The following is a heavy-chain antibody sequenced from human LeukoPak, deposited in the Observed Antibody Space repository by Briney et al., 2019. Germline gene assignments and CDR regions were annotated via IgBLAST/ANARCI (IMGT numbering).Heavy chain of an antibody. CDR1: GGSISSSNW. CDR3: ATYSSGYKVNAFDI. Sequence: LETLSLTCAVSGGSISSSNWWSWVRQPPGKGLEWIGEIYHSGSTNYNPSLKSRVTISVDKSKNQFSLKLSSVTAADTAVYYCATYSSGYKVNAFDIWGQGTMVTVSS. V-gene: IGHV4-4*02. CDR2: IYHSGST. D-gene: IGHD3-22*01. J-gene: IGHJ3*02.